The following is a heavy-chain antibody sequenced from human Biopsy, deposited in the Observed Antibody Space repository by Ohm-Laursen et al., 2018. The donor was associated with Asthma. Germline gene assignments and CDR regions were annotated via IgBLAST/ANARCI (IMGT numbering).Heavy chain of an antibody. D-gene: IGHD3-9*01. J-gene: IGHJ4*02. Sequence: ASVKVSCKVSGYNFISFAIHWVRQAPGQRLEWMGWVSTGNGDTKYSQKFQGRVTITRDTSASTAYMELRSLRSEDTATYYCARTYYDFLTGQVKDVFGVWGPGTLVTVSS. CDR1: GYNFISFA. CDR2: VSTGNGDT. CDR3: ARTYYDFLTGQVKDVFGV. V-gene: IGHV1-3*04.